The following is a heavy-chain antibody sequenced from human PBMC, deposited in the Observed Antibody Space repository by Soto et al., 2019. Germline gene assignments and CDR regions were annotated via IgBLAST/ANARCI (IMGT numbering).Heavy chain of an antibody. J-gene: IGHJ4*02. CDR1: GYSFSNYW. D-gene: IGHD3-10*01. CDR2: IYPGDSDT. Sequence: EVQLVQSGAEVKKPGESLKISCKGSGYSFSNYWIGWVRQMPGKGLEWMGIIYPGDSDTRYSSSFRGQVTISADKSISTAYLQWSSLTASDTAMYYCARRGSGELLSWYLDFWGQGTLVTVSS. CDR3: ARRGSGELLSWYLDF. V-gene: IGHV5-51*01.